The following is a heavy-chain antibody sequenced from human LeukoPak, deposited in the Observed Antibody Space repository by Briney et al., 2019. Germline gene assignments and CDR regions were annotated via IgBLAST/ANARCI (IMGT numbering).Heavy chain of an antibody. Sequence: GGSLRLSCAASGFTFSSYGMHWVRQPPGKGLGWVAVISYDGSNKYYADSVKGRFTISRDNSTNTLYLQMNSLRAEDTAVYYCAKDLEPQLVGAADYWGQGTLVTVSS. J-gene: IGHJ4*02. CDR2: ISYDGSNK. D-gene: IGHD1-26*01. CDR1: GFTFSSYG. CDR3: AKDLEPQLVGAADY. V-gene: IGHV3-30*18.